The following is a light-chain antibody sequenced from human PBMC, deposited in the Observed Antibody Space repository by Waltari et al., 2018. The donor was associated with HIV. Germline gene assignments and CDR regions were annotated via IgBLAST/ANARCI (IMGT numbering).Light chain of an antibody. CDR1: SSDVGAYTY. J-gene: IGLJ2*01. Sequence: QSALTQPRSVSASPGQSVTIACPGPSSDVGAYTYFSWYQHPPNQGHNLLIYDVNKRPAGVPERCSGYKSGNTASLTISGLQAEDEADYYCCSYADTYFVLCGGRTKLTVL. CDR3: CSYADTYFVL. V-gene: IGLV2-11*01. CDR2: DVN.